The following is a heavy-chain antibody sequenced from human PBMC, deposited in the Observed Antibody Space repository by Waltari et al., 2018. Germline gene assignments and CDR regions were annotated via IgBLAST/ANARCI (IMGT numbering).Heavy chain of an antibody. CDR2: IIPSFGTA. CDR3: ARDRAKGDGGWFDP. CDR1: GGTFSSYA. J-gene: IGHJ5*02. D-gene: IGHD3-16*01. V-gene: IGHV1-69*01. Sequence: QVQLVQSGAEVKKPGSSVKVSCKASGGTFSSYAISWVRKAPGQGLEWMGGIIPSFGTANYAQKFQGRVTITADESTSTAYMELSSLRSEDTAVYYCARDRAKGDGGWFDPWGQGTLVTVSS.